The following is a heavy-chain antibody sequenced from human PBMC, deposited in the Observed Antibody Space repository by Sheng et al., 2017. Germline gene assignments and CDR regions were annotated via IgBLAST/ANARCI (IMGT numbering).Heavy chain of an antibody. CDR3: ARVLWGSGYYGY. CDR1: GGSISSSSYY. V-gene: IGHV4-39*07. D-gene: IGHD3-22*01. J-gene: IGHJ4*02. Sequence: QLQLQESGPGLVKPSETLSLTCTVSGGSISSSSYYWGWIRQPPGKGLEWIGSIYYSGSTYYNPSLKSRVTISVDTSNNQFSLKLSSVTAADTAVYYCARVLWGSGYYGYWGQGTLVTVSS. CDR2: IYYSGST.